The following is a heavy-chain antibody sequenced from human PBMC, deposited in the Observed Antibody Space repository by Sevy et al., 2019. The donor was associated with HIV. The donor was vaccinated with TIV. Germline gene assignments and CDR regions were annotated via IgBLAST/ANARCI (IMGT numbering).Heavy chain of an antibody. CDR3: ARAQRAIPLARYYCYGMDV. V-gene: IGHV1-69*13. J-gene: IGHJ6*02. Sequence: ASVKVSCKASGGTFSSYAISWVRQAPGQGLEWMGGIIPIFGTANYAQKFQGRVTITADESTSTAYMELSSLRSEDTAVYYCARAQRAIPLARYYCYGMDVWGQGTTVTVSS. D-gene: IGHD2-21*01. CDR2: IIPIFGTA. CDR1: GGTFSSYA.